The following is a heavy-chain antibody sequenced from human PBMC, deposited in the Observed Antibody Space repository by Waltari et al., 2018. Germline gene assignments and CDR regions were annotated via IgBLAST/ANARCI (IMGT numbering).Heavy chain of an antibody. CDR3: ATTLWSGSYDPFDY. Sequence: QVQLQESGPGLVKPSQTLSLTCTVSGCSISSGGYYWSWIRQPPGKGLEWIGSIYHSGSTYYNPSLKSRVTISVDTSKNQFSLKLSSVTAADTAVYYCATTLWSGSYDPFDYWGQGTLVTVSS. V-gene: IGHV4-38-2*02. CDR1: GCSISSGGYY. J-gene: IGHJ4*02. CDR2: IYHSGST. D-gene: IGHD1-26*01.